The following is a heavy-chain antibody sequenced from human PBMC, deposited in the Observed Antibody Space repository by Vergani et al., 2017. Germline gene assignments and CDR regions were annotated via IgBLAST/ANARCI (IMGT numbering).Heavy chain of an antibody. CDR3: ARESGGSGWSSRFDY. CDR2: IWYDGSNK. J-gene: IGHJ4*02. V-gene: IGHV3-33*08. CDR1: GFTFSSYE. D-gene: IGHD6-19*01. Sequence: VQLVESGGGLVQPGGSLRLSCAASGFTFSSYEMNWVRQAPGKGLEWVAVIWYDGSNKYYADSVKGRFTISRDNSKNTLYLQMNSLRAEDTAVYYCARESGGSGWSSRFDYWGQGTLVTVSS.